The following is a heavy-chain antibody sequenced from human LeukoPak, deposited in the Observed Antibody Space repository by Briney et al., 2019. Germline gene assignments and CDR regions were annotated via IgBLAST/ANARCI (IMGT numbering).Heavy chain of an antibody. CDR1: GFNFGIYG. Sequence: GGSLRLSCTASGFNFGIYGMHWVRQAPGKGLEWVAVMWDDGTNEYYVESVKGRFTISRDNSKNTLYLQMNSLRAEDTAVYYCARIKSSGSRAYYFDYWGQGTLVTVSS. V-gene: IGHV3-33*01. CDR3: ARIKSSGSRAYYFDY. CDR2: MWDDGTNE. J-gene: IGHJ4*02. D-gene: IGHD3-10*01.